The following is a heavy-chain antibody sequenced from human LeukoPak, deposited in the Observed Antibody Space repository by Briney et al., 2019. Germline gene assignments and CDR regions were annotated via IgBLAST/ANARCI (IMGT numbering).Heavy chain of an antibody. D-gene: IGHD3-10*01. J-gene: IGHJ5*02. CDR1: GFTFSSYG. CDR2: IRYDGSNK. Sequence: GGSLTLSCAASGFTFSSYGMHWVRQAPGKGLEWVAFIRYDGSNKYYADSVKGRFTISRDNSKNTLYLQMNSLRAEDTAVYYCANGVWFGELKVNPWGREPLVTVSS. V-gene: IGHV3-30*02. CDR3: ANGVWFGELKVNP.